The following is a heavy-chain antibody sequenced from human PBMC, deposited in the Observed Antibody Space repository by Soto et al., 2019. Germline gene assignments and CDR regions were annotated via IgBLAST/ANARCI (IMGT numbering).Heavy chain of an antibody. V-gene: IGHV1-69*06. CDR3: ARGTYYDSSGYSDYFDY. CDR1: GGTFSSYA. Sequence: GASVKVSCKASGGTFSSYAISWVRQAPGQGLEWMGGIIPIFGTANYAQKFQGRVTITADKSTSTAYMELSSLRSEDTAVYYCARGTYYDSSGYSDYFDYWGQGTLVTVS. J-gene: IGHJ4*02. D-gene: IGHD3-22*01. CDR2: IIPIFGTA.